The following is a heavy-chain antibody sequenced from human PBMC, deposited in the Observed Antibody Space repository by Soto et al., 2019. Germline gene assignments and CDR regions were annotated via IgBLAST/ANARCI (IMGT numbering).Heavy chain of an antibody. CDR2: IIPIFGTA. V-gene: IGHV1-69*13. CDR3: ARYCSSTSCNSNYYYYGMDV. J-gene: IGHJ6*02. D-gene: IGHD2-2*02. Sequence: SVKVSCKASGGTFSSYAISWVRQAPGQGLEWMGGIIPIFGTANYAQKFQGRVTITADESTSTAYMELSSLRSEDTAVYYCARYCSSTSCNSNYYYYGMDVWGQGTTVTVSS. CDR1: GGTFSSYA.